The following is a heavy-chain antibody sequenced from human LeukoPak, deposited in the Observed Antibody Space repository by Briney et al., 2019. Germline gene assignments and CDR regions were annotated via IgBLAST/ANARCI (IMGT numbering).Heavy chain of an antibody. J-gene: IGHJ6*04. CDR3: AELGITMIGGV. V-gene: IGHV3-7*01. CDR1: GFTFSTYW. D-gene: IGHD3-10*02. Sequence: PGGSLRLSCAASGFTFSTYWMSWVRKAPGKGLEWVANINQDGSDKYHVDSVKGRFTISRDNAKNSLYLQMNSLRAEDTAVYYCAELGITMIGGVWGKGTTVTISS. CDR2: INQDGSDK.